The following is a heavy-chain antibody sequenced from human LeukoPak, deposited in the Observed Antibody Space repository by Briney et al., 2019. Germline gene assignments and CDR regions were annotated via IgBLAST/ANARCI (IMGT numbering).Heavy chain of an antibody. J-gene: IGHJ3*01. CDR2: IYYNGDT. CDR1: SGSISSTTYY. CDR3: ARGPNTAGDYRAFDL. V-gene: IGHV4-39*07. D-gene: IGHD4-17*01. Sequence: SETLSLTCTVSSGSISSTTYYWAWIRQPPGKGLEWIGSIYYNGDTYYNPSLKSRVIISADTSKNQFSLKLTSVTAADTAAYYCARGPNTAGDYRAFDLWGQGTKVTVSS.